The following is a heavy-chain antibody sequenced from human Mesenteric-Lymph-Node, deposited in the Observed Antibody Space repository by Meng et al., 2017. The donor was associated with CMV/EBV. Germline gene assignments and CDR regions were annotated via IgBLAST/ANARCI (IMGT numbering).Heavy chain of an antibody. CDR1: GFTFSSYG. CDR2: IGHDGSNK. Sequence: GESLKIPCAASGFTFSSYGMHWVRQAPGKGLEWVAFIGHDGSNKYYTDSVQGRFTISRDNSKNTLYLQMNSLRVEDTALYYCAKDGGSSWYGANDYWGQGTLVTVSS. CDR3: AKDGGSSWYGANDY. V-gene: IGHV3-30*02. D-gene: IGHD6-13*01. J-gene: IGHJ4*02.